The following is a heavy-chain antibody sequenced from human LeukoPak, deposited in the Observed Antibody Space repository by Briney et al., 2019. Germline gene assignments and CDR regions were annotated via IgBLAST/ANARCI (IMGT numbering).Heavy chain of an antibody. CDR3: ARVGDGHLDY. Sequence: ASVKVSCKASGYTFISYAMNWVRQAPGQGLEWMGWIKPNSGGTKYAQKFQGRVTMTRDTSINTAYMELTRLRSDDTALYYCARVGDGHLDYWGQGTLVTVSS. V-gene: IGHV1-2*02. CDR2: IKPNSGGT. CDR1: GYTFISYA. D-gene: IGHD5-24*01. J-gene: IGHJ4*02.